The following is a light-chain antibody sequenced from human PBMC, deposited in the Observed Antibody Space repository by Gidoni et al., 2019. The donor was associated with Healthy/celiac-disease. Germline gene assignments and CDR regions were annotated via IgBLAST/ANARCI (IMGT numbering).Light chain of an antibody. Sequence: EIVLTQSPATLSLSPGERATLSCRASQSVSSYLAWYQQKPGQAPRLLIYDASNRATGIPARFSGSGSGTDFTLTISSLEPEDFAVYYCQQRSNWSFFXPXTKVDIK. J-gene: IGKJ3*01. CDR2: DAS. V-gene: IGKV3-11*01. CDR1: QSVSSY. CDR3: QQRSNWSF.